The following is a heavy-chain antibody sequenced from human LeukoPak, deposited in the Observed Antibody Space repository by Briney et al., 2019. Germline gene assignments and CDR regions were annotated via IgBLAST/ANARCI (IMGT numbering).Heavy chain of an antibody. CDR2: INPSGGST. CDR3: ARWTVRGGNDY. D-gene: IGHD3-10*01. CDR1: GHTFTGYY. V-gene: IGHV1-46*01. Sequence: GASVKVSCKASGHTFTGYYMHWVRQAPGQGLEWMGIINPSGGSTSYAQKFQGRVTMTRDMSTSTVYMELSSLRSEDTAVYYCARWTVRGGNDYWGQGTLVTVSS. J-gene: IGHJ4*02.